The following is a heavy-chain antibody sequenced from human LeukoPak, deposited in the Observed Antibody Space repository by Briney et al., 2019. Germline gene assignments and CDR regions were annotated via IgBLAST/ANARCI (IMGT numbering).Heavy chain of an antibody. Sequence: GASAKVSCKASGYTFTNSYIHWVRQAPGQVLEWMGLINPDGGNTNYAQNFQGRVTLTRDTSTSTVYMELSSLRSEDTAIYYCARIRDGYNDAYDIWGQGTVVTVPS. CDR3: ARIRDGYNDAYDI. CDR2: INPDGGNT. D-gene: IGHD5-24*01. CDR1: GYTFTNSY. J-gene: IGHJ3*02. V-gene: IGHV1-46*01.